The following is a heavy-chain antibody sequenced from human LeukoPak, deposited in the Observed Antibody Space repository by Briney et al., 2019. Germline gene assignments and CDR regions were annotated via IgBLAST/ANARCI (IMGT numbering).Heavy chain of an antibody. V-gene: IGHV4-4*07. J-gene: IGHJ5*02. CDR3: ARAYSSSWYFNWFDP. CDR2: IYTSGST. Sequence: WETLSLTCTVSGGSISSYYWSWIRQPAGKGLEWIGRIYTSGSTNYNPSLKSRVTMSVDTSKNQFSLKLSSVTAADTAVYYCARAYSSSWYFNWFDPWGQGTLVTVSS. D-gene: IGHD6-13*01. CDR1: GGSISSYY.